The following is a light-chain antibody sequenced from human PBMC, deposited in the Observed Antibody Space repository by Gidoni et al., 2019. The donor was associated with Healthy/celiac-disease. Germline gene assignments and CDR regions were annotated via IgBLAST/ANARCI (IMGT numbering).Light chain of an antibody. V-gene: IGKV3-15*01. CDR2: GAS. J-gene: IGKJ1*01. CDR1: QSVTSY. CDR3: QQYSNWPACT. Sequence: IWMTQSPATLSVSPGERATPSCRASQSVTSYLAWYQQKPGQAPRPLIYGASTRATGIPARFSGSGSGTEFTLTISSLQSEDFAVYYCQQYSNWPACTFGRGTKVEIK.